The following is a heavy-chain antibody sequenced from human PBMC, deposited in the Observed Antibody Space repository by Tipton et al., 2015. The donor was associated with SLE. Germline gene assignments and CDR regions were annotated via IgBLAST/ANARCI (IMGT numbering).Heavy chain of an antibody. J-gene: IGHJ4*02. CDR1: GYTFTNYY. CDR2: INPSGDST. D-gene: IGHD3-16*01. Sequence: QLVQSGAEVKKPGASVKVSCKASGYTFTNYYIHWVLQAPGQGLEWMGMINPSGDSTNYAQKFQGRVTMTSDTSTSTVHMELSSLRSEDTAVYYCARGGGGLQYWGQGTLVTVSA. CDR3: ARGGGGLQY. V-gene: IGHV1-46*01.